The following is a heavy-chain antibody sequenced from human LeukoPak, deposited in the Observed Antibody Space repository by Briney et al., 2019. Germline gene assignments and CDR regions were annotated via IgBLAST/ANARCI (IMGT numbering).Heavy chain of an antibody. CDR2: ISSSSGDI. CDR3: ARVAVAGLDY. J-gene: IGHJ4*02. V-gene: IGHV3-21*01. Sequence: GGSLRLSCAASGFTFSSYNMNWVRQAPGKGLEWVSSISSSSGDIYYADSVKGRFTISRDNAKNSLFLQMNSLRAEDTAVYYCARVAVAGLDYWGQGTLVTVSS. D-gene: IGHD6-19*01. CDR1: GFTFSSYN.